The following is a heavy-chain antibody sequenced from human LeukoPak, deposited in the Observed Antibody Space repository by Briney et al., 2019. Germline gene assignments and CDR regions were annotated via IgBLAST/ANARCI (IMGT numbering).Heavy chain of an antibody. Sequence: PGGSLRLSCAASGFTFSSYDMTWVRQAPGKGLEWVAAISSSSRDIFYADSVKGRFSISRDNTQNSLSLQMSSLKAEDTAVYYCVREAAATLFDYWGREPWSPSRQ. D-gene: IGHD1-26*01. CDR2: ISSSSRDI. J-gene: IGHJ4*02. CDR1: GFTFSSYD. V-gene: IGHV3-21*01. CDR3: VREAAATLFDY.